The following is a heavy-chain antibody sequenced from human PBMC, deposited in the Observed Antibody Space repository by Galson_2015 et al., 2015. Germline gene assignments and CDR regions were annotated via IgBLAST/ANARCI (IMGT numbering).Heavy chain of an antibody. CDR3: ARDLDDGSGTGGFDI. Sequence: SVKVSCKASGYTFSRNGISWVRQAPGQGFEWMGRISGHNANTRYAQNLQGRVTMPTETSTGTAYMELRSLRSDDAAVDYCARDLDDGSGTGGFDIWCQGTMVIVSS. J-gene: IGHJ3*02. V-gene: IGHV1-18*01. CDR1: GYTFSRNG. D-gene: IGHD3-10*01. CDR2: ISGHNANT.